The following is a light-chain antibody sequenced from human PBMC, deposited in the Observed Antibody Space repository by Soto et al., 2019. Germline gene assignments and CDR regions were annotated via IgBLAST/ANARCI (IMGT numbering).Light chain of an antibody. CDR2: KAS. Sequence: DIQMTQSPATLSASVGDRVTITCRASQSISDWLAWYQQKAGKAPKLLIYKASTLESGVPSRFSGSGSGTEFTLTISSLQPDDFATYYCQQYNVYSGTFGQGTKVEI. CDR3: QQYNVYSGT. CDR1: QSISDW. J-gene: IGKJ1*01. V-gene: IGKV1-5*03.